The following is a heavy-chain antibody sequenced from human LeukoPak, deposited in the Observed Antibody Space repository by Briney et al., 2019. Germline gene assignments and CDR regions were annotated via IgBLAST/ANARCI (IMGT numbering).Heavy chain of an antibody. V-gene: IGHV1-69*06. J-gene: IGHJ5*02. CDR1: GYTFTGYY. CDR2: IIPIFGTA. CDR3: ARRTGTTDERGFDP. D-gene: IGHD1-7*01. Sequence: KISCKGSGYTFTGYYMHWVRQAPGQGLEWMGGIIPIFGTAKYPQKFQGRVTITADKSTSTAYMELSSLRSEDTAVYYCARRTGTTDERGFDPWGQGTLVTVSS.